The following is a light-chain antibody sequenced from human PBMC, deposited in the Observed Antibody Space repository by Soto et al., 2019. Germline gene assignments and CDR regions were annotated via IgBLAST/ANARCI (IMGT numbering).Light chain of an antibody. CDR3: SSYTSSSTHV. J-gene: IGLJ1*01. Sequence: QSVLSQPASVSGSPGQSIAISCTGTNSDVGGYDYVFWYQQQPGKAPKPMISDVSNRPSGASNRFAGSKAGNTASLTISGLQAEDEADYYCSSYTSSSTHVFGTGTKVTV. CDR1: NSDVGGYDY. V-gene: IGLV2-14*01. CDR2: DVS.